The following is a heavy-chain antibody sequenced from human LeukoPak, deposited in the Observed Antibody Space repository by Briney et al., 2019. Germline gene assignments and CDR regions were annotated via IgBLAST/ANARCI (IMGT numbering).Heavy chain of an antibody. CDR1: GYTFTGYC. CDR3: ARDLGISGWYAPPLGYFDY. V-gene: IGHV1-2*02. J-gene: IGHJ4*02. D-gene: IGHD6-19*01. CDR2: INPKSGGT. Sequence: EAPVKVSCKASGYTFTGYCMHWVRQAPGQGLEWMGCINPKSGGTNYAQKFQGRVSMTSDTSISTTYMELSRLRSDDTAVYYCARDLGISGWYAPPLGYFDYWGQGTLVTVSS.